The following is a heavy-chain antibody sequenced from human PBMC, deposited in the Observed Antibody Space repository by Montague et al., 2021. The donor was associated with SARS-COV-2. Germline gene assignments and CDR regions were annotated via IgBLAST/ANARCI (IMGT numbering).Heavy chain of an antibody. J-gene: IGHJ6*02. V-gene: IGHV3-7*03. CDR2: IKQDGSEK. D-gene: IGHD5-18*01. CDR3: ARESGDTAMVGGMDV. Sequence: SLRLSCAASGFTFSSYWMSWVRQAPGKGLEWVANIKQDGSEKYYVDSVKGRFTISRDNAKNSLYLQMNSLRAEDTAVYYCARESGDTAMVGGMDVWGQGTMVTVSS. CDR1: GFTFSSYW.